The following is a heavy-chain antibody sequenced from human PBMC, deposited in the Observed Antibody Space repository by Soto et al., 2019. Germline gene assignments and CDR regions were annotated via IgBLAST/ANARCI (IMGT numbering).Heavy chain of an antibody. CDR3: ARGYYDILTGAFDY. Sequence: SETLSLTCTVSGGSISSGGYYWSWIRQHPGKGLEWIGYIYYSGSTYYNPSLKSRVTISVDTSKNQFSLKLSSVTAADTAVYYCARGYYDILTGAFDYWGQGTLVTVS. CDR2: IYYSGST. CDR1: GGSISSGGYY. V-gene: IGHV4-31*03. D-gene: IGHD3-9*01. J-gene: IGHJ4*02.